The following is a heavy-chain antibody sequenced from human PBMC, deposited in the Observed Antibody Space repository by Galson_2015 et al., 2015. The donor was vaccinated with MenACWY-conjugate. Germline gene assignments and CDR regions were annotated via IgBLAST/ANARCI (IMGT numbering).Heavy chain of an antibody. CDR3: AKDRVYYYDSSGYYAY. J-gene: IGHJ4*02. CDR1: GFTFSSYA. V-gene: IGHV3-23*01. CDR2: ISGSGGST. D-gene: IGHD3-22*01. Sequence: SLKLSCAASGFTFSSYAMSWVRQAPGKGLEWVSAISGSGGSTYYADSVKGRFTISRDNSKNTLYLQMNSLRAEDTAVYYCAKDRVYYYDSSGYYAYWGQGTLVTVSS.